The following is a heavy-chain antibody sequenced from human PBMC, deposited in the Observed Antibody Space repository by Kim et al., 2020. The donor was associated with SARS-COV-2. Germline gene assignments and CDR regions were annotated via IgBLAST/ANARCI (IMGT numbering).Heavy chain of an antibody. CDR2: ISYSGNT. D-gene: IGHD2-15*01. J-gene: IGHJ4*02. Sequence: SETLSLTCTVSGDSISSRGYYWSWIRQLPGKGLEWIGYISYSGNTYYNPSLESRPTISVDTSNYQVSLKLSSVIAADTAVYYCARYVVGLFDYWGQGTQVIVSS. V-gene: IGHV4-31*03. CDR3: ARYVVGLFDY. CDR1: GDSISSRGYY.